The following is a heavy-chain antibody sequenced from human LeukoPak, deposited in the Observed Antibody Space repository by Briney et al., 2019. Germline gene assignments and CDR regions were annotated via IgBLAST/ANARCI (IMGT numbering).Heavy chain of an antibody. D-gene: IGHD6-19*01. CDR1: GDSVSSNSAA. CDR2: TYYRSKWFI. Sequence: SQTLSLTCGISGDSVSSNSAAWNWIRQSPSRGLEWLGRTYYRSKWFINYAPFVKSRIIINPDTPKNQVSLQLNSVTPEDTGVYYCPRCECSSGRCPGFDNWGQGTPVTVPS. CDR3: PRCECSSGRCPGFDN. V-gene: IGHV6-1*01. J-gene: IGHJ4*02.